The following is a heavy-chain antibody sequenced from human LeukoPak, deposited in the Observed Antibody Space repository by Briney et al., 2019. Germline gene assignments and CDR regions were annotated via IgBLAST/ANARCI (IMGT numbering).Heavy chain of an antibody. Sequence: PGGSLRLSCAASGITFSSNWMSWVRQAPGKGLEWVANIKQDGSEKYYADSVKGRFTISRDNSKNTLYLQMNSLRAEDTAVYYCAMSGSYTLFDYWGQGTLVTVSS. D-gene: IGHD1-26*01. CDR2: IKQDGSEK. CDR1: GITFSSNW. J-gene: IGHJ4*02. V-gene: IGHV3-7*01. CDR3: AMSGSYTLFDY.